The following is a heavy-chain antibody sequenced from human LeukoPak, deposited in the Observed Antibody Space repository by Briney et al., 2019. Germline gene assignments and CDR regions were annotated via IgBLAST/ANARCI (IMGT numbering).Heavy chain of an antibody. J-gene: IGHJ4*02. D-gene: IGHD2/OR15-2a*01. V-gene: IGHV4-39*07. Sequence: SETLTLTCTVSGASISNSANYWGWVRQPPGKSLEWIGSFHYSGDTYYNSSLNSRCTMSLDTSKNQFSLKLSSVSAADTAVYYCARGRLREPGEYCTSVACYGPLDYWGQGTLVTVTS. CDR1: GASISNSANY. CDR3: ARGRLREPGEYCTSVACYGPLDY. CDR2: FHYSGDT.